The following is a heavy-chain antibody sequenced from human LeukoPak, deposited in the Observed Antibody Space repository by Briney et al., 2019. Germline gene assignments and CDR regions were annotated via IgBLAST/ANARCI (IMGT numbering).Heavy chain of an antibody. D-gene: IGHD6-25*01. V-gene: IGHV4-30-4*08. J-gene: IGHJ4*02. Sequence: PSQTLSLTCTVSGGSISSGDYYWSWIREPPGKGLEWIGYIYYSGSTYYNPSLESRVTISVDTSKNQFSLKLSSVTAADTAVYYCAVLAAVGFFDYWGQGTLGTVSS. CDR2: IYYSGST. CDR3: AVLAAVGFFDY. CDR1: GGSISSGDYY.